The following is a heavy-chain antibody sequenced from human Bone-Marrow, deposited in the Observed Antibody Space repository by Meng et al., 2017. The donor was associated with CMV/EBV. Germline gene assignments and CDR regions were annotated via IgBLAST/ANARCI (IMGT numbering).Heavy chain of an antibody. Sequence: GESLKISCAASGFRLRSYWMNWVRQAPGKGLEWVAMMKNKDGSEDYYLASVRGRFTISRDNARNSLFLQLNNVRPEDTGVYYCARYNFGRFDSWGQGTVVTVSS. D-gene: IGHD1-1*01. CDR3: ARYNFGRFDS. CDR2: MKNKDGSED. V-gene: IGHV3-7*03. CDR1: GFRLRSYW. J-gene: IGHJ5*01.